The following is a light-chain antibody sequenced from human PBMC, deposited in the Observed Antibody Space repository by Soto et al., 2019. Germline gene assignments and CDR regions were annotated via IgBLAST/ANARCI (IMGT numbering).Light chain of an antibody. CDR1: TSNIGTNY. J-gene: IGLJ3*02. CDR2: RNN. CDR3: ASWDGSLSGFWL. V-gene: IGLV1-47*01. Sequence: QTVVTQPPSASGTPGQRVTISCAGSTSNIGTNYVYWYQQLPGTAPRLLIYRNNQRPSGVPDRFSGSKSGTSASLAISGLRSEDEADYYCASWDGSLSGFWLFGGGTKLTVL.